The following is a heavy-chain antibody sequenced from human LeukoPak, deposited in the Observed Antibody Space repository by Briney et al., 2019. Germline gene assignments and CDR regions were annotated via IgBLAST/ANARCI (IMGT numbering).Heavy chain of an antibody. V-gene: IGHV3-23*01. J-gene: IGHJ3*02. Sequence: GGSLRLSCAASGFTFNSYAMSWVRQAPWERLQWVPGISDSGGNTYYADSVRGRFTISRDNSKNTLYLQMNSLRAEDTALYYCAKDIKGTMIVPGSAFDIWGQGTMVTVSS. CDR1: GFTFNSYA. D-gene: IGHD3-22*01. CDR2: ISDSGGNT. CDR3: AKDIKGTMIVPGSAFDI.